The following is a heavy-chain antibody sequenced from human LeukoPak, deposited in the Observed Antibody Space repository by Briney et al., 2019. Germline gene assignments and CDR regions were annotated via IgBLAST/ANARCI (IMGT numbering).Heavy chain of an antibody. CDR3: ARSIVGIRADDY. CDR1: GGTFSSYA. V-gene: IGHV1-69*04. CDR2: IIPILNIA. J-gene: IGHJ4*02. D-gene: IGHD1-26*01. Sequence: SVKVSCKASGGTFSSYAFTWVRQAPGQGLEWMGRIIPILNIANYAQKFQGRVTVTADKSTSTAYMELSGLRSEDTAMYYCARSIVGIRADDYWGQGTLVTVSS.